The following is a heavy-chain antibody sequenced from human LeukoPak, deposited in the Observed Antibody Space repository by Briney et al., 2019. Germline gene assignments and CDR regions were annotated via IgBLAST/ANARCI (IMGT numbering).Heavy chain of an antibody. J-gene: IGHJ4*02. V-gene: IGHV3-21*01. CDR2: ISSSSSYI. CDR1: GFTFSSYT. D-gene: IGHD3-16*01. CDR3: AKTEISYVDY. Sequence: PGGSLRLSCAASGFTFSSYTMNWVRQAPGKGLEWVSSISSSSSYIYYADSVKGRFTISRDNAKNSLYLQMNSLRAEDTAVYYCAKTEISYVDYWGQGTLVTVSS.